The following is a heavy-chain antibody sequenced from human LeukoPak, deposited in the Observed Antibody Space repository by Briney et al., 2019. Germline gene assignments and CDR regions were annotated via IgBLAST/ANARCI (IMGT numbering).Heavy chain of an antibody. CDR1: EFTFSSFS. Sequence: GGSLRLSCAASEFTFSSFSMNWVRQAPGKGLEWVSSISSSSSYIYYADSVKGRFTISRDNAKNSLYLQMNSLRAEDTAVYYCAREKHWYSSSWYSMRYYYYYMDVWGKGTTVTVSS. D-gene: IGHD6-13*01. CDR2: ISSSSSYI. J-gene: IGHJ6*03. CDR3: AREKHWYSSSWYSMRYYYYYMDV. V-gene: IGHV3-21*01.